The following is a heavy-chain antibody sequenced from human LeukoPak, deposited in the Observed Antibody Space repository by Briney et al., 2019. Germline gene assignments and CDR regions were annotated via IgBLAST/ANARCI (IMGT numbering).Heavy chain of an antibody. D-gene: IGHD2-2*01. CDR2: INPNSGGT. Sequence: EASVKVSCKASGYTFTGYYMHWVRQAPGQGLEWMGWINPNSGGTNYAQKFQGRVTMTRDTSISTAYMELSRLRSDDTAVYYCARILGYCSSTSCQIIDYWDQGTLVTVSS. CDR3: ARILGYCSSTSCQIIDY. V-gene: IGHV1-2*02. J-gene: IGHJ4*02. CDR1: GYTFTGYY.